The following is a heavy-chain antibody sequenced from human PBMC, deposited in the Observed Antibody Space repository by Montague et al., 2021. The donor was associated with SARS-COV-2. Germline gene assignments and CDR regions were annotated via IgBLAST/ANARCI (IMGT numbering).Heavy chain of an antibody. CDR2: FFYGGFT. V-gene: IGHV4-39*01. CDR1: GFSITSSLYY. D-gene: IGHD1-14*01. J-gene: IGHJ4*01. Sequence: SETLSLTGTVSGFSITSSLYYWGWIRQPPGKGLEWIGSFFYGGFTYYNPSLKSRVTISADTSKNQFSLRLTSVTAADTAVYYCARRRNPDYWGHGTLVTVSS. CDR3: ARRRNPDY.